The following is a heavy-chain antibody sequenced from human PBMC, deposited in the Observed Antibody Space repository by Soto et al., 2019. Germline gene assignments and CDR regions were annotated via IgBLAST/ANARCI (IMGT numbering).Heavy chain of an antibody. V-gene: IGHV3-7*05. CDR1: GFTFRTYW. J-gene: IGHJ6*02. Sequence: EVQLVESGGGLVQTGGSLRLSCGASGFTFRTYWLSWVRQVPGKGLEWVANINQDGSEKNYVDSVKGRFTISRDNAKNSLYLQMSSLRAEDTALYYCARDGSTSWYSYDYPGMDVWGQGTTVTVSS. CDR3: ARDGSTSWYSYDYPGMDV. CDR2: INQDGSEK. D-gene: IGHD5-18*01.